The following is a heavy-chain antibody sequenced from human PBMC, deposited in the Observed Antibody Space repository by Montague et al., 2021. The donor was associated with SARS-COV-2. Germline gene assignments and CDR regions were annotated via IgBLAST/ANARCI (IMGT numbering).Heavy chain of an antibody. CDR1: GGSFDSDNFF. CDR2: ISNGGRA. Sequence: SETLSLTCSVSGGSFDSDNFFWGWIRQPPGKRLEWIGVISNGGRAFDNLSLKSRVTISVHTSRNPLSLNVKSVTAADTAVYYCARHRRYDVVTYYPDFWGQGILVTVSS. J-gene: IGHJ4*02. V-gene: IGHV4-39*01. D-gene: IGHD3-9*01. CDR3: ARHRRYDVVTYYPDF.